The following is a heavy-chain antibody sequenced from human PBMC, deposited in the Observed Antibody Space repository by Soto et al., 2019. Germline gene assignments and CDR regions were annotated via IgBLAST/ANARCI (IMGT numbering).Heavy chain of an antibody. Sequence: QLHLVQSGAVVKKPGASVTVSCSESGYPVTAYYMHWVRQAPGRGLEWMGGINPANGAAKYTQTCRGRVTMTRDTSTSTVFMELGVPTSEDMAIFYCARGGGVGVAGSAAFNMWGQGTLFTVSS. CDR2: INPANGAA. V-gene: IGHV1-2*02. D-gene: IGHD3-3*01. J-gene: IGHJ3*02. CDR1: GYPVTAYY. CDR3: ARGGGVGVAGSAAFNM.